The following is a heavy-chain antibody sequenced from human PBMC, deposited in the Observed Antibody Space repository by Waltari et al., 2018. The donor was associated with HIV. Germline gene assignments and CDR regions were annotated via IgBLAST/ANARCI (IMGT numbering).Heavy chain of an antibody. J-gene: IGHJ3*02. CDR3: ARAPLYCSGDCYNDAFDI. D-gene: IGHD2-21*02. CDR1: GGSFSGCY. V-gene: IGHV4-34*01. Sequence: QVQLQQWGAGLLKPSETLSLTCAVYGGSFSGCYWSWIRQPPGKGLEWIGEIDHSGSSRYNPPLKSRVTMSVDTSKNQFSLKLSSVTAADTAVYYCARAPLYCSGDCYNDAFDIWGQGTMVTVSS. CDR2: IDHSGSS.